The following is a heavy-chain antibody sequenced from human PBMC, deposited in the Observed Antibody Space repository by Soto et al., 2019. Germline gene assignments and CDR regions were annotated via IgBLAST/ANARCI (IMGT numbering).Heavy chain of an antibody. CDR1: GFSFGSYG. CDR2: IWHDGSQR. D-gene: IGHD1-1*01. CDR3: ARDHRKGSTAWFDS. J-gene: IGHJ5*02. V-gene: IGHV3-33*01. Sequence: GGYLRLSCAASGFSFGSYGMHWVRQTPGKGLQWVAVIWHDGSQRYYADSVKGRFTISRDNTKNTVDLQMNSLRAEDTAVYYCARDHRKGSTAWFDSWGQGTLVTVSS.